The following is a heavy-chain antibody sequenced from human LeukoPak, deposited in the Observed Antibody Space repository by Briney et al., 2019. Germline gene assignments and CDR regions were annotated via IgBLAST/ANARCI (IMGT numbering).Heavy chain of an antibody. V-gene: IGHV4-34*01. CDR3: ARILDGDYVGGDY. D-gene: IGHD4-17*01. J-gene: IGHJ4*02. CDR1: GGSFSGYY. Sequence: SETLSLTCAVYGGSFSGYYWSWIRQPPGKGLEWIGEINHSGSTNYNPSLKSRVTISVDTSKNQFSLKLSSVTAADTAVYYCARILDGDYVGGDYWGQGTLATVSS. CDR2: INHSGST.